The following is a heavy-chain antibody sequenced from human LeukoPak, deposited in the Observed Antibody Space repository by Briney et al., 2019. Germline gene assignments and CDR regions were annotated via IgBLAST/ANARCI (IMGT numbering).Heavy chain of an antibody. CDR3: AKIGSSHDFDY. V-gene: IGHV1-2*06. D-gene: IGHD1-26*01. Sequence: ASMKVSCTASGYTFTVYFIHWVRQAPGQGLEWMGRINPNSGATDYAQKFQGRVTMTRDTSISTAYMELSSLKSDGTAVYYCAKIGSSHDFDYWGQGTLITVSS. CDR1: GYTFTVYF. CDR2: INPNSGAT. J-gene: IGHJ4*02.